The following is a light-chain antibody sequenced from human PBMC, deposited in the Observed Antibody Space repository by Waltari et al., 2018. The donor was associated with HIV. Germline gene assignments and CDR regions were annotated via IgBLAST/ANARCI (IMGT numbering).Light chain of an antibody. CDR1: SSNIGRHY. Sequence: QSVLTQPPSASGTPGQRVTISCSGSSSNIGRHYVYWYQQLPGTAPKLLIYRNNQRPSGVPDRFSGSKSGTSASLAISGLRSEDEADYYCAAWDNSLSAPVFGGGTKLTVL. CDR2: RNN. CDR3: AAWDNSLSAPV. J-gene: IGLJ3*02. V-gene: IGLV1-47*01.